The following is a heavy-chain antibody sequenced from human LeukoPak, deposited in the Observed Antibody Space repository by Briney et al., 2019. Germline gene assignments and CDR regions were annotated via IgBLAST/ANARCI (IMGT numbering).Heavy chain of an antibody. V-gene: IGHV3-30*03. D-gene: IGHD3-10*01. CDR3: ALVVYYYGSGSYSPFDY. CDR1: GFILSSYG. Sequence: GRSLRLSCAASGFILSSYGMHWVRQAPGKGLEWVAVISYDGSNKHYADSVKGRFTISRDNTKNTLYLQMNSLRAEDTAVYYCALVVYYYGSGSYSPFDYWGQGTLVTVSS. CDR2: ISYDGSNK. J-gene: IGHJ4*02.